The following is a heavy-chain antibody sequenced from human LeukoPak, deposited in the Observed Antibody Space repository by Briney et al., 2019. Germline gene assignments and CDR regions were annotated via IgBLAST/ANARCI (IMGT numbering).Heavy chain of an antibody. CDR2: INPSGST. V-gene: IGHV4-34*01. D-gene: IGHD6-13*01. Sequence: SETLSLTCAVYGGSFSGNYWSWIRQPPGKGLEWTGEINPSGSTNYNPSLKSRVTISVDTSKNQFSLNLSSVTAADTAMYYCARGRPGYSSSWYSTWGQGTLVTVSS. J-gene: IGHJ4*02. CDR1: GGSFSGNY. CDR3: ARGRPGYSSSWYST.